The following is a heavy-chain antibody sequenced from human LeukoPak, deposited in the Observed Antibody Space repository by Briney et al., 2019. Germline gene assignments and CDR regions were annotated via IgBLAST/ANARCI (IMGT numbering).Heavy chain of an antibody. J-gene: IGHJ3*02. D-gene: IGHD6-13*01. CDR3: ARDSFLYSSSWFVFWGAFDI. Sequence: GGSLRLSCAASGFTFSSYGMHWVRQAPGKGLEWVAVIWYDGSNKYYADSVKGRFTISRDNSKNTLYLQMNSLRAEDTAVYYCARDSFLYSSSWFVFWGAFDIWGQGTMVTASS. CDR2: IWYDGSNK. CDR1: GFTFSSYG. V-gene: IGHV3-33*01.